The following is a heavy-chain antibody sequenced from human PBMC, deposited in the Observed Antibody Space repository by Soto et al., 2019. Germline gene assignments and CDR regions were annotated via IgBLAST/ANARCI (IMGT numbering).Heavy chain of an antibody. Sequence: SETLSLTCAVYGGSFSGYYWSWIRQPPGKGLEWIGEINHSGSTNYNPSLKSRVTLSVDTSKNQFSLKLSSVTAADTFVYYCARGLGDFYYYYGMDVWGQGTTVTVSS. CDR1: GGSFSGYY. J-gene: IGHJ6*02. CDR2: INHSGST. D-gene: IGHD4-17*01. V-gene: IGHV4-34*01. CDR3: ARGLGDFYYYYGMDV.